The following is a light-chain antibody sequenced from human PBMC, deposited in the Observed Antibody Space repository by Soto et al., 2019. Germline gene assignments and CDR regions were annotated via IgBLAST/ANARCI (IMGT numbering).Light chain of an antibody. CDR2: AAS. Sequence: DIQMTQSPSSLSASVGDRVTITFRASQGISNYLAWYQQKPGKVPKLLIYAASTLQSGVPSRFSGSGSGTDFTLTISRLEREDFAVYFCQQFGSSFITFGQGTRLEIK. J-gene: IGKJ5*01. CDR1: QGISNY. CDR3: QQFGSSFIT. V-gene: IGKV1-27*01.